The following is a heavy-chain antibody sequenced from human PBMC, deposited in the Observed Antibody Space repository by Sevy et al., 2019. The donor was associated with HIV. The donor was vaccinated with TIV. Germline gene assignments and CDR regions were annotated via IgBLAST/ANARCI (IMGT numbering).Heavy chain of an antibody. D-gene: IGHD1-20*01. CDR2: ISYDGSNK. Sequence: GGSLRLSCAASGFTFSSYGMHWVRQAPGKGLEWVAVISYDGSNKYYADSVKGRFTISRDNSKNTLYLQMNSLRAEDTAVYYCAKDLVYNWKDDVSYYYGMDVWGQGTTVTVSS. J-gene: IGHJ6*02. CDR3: AKDLVYNWKDDVSYYYGMDV. V-gene: IGHV3-30*18. CDR1: GFTFSSYG.